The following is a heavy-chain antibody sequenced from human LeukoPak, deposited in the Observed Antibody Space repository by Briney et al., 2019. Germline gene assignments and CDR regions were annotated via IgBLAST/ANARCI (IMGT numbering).Heavy chain of an antibody. J-gene: IGHJ2*01. CDR1: GFTFSSYS. CDR2: ITGSGHTT. D-gene: IGHD3-3*01. CDR3: AKAIRNLGWYFDL. V-gene: IGHV3-23*01. Sequence: GGSLRLSCAASGFTFSSYSMNWVRQAPGKGLEWVSGITGSGHTTYYADSVKGRFTISRDNSKNTLYVQMNSLRAEDTAVYYCAKAIRNLGWYFDLWGRGTLVTVSS.